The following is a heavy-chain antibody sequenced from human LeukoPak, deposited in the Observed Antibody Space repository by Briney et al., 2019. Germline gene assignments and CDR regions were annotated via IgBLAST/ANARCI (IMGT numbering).Heavy chain of an antibody. J-gene: IGHJ4*02. CDR2: ISGSGSST. V-gene: IGHV3-23*01. Sequence: GGSLRLSCAASGFTFSSYAMSWVRQAPGKGLEWVSPISGSGSSTYYADSVKGRFTISRGNYKNTLYLQMNSLRAEDTAVYYCAKGVAVASPYYFDYWGQGTLVTVSS. CDR3: AKGVAVASPYYFDY. CDR1: GFTFSSYA. D-gene: IGHD6-19*01.